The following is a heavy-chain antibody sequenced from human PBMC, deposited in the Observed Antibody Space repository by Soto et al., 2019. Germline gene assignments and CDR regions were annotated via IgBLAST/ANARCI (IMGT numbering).Heavy chain of an antibody. CDR2: IYFTGST. CDR3: ARGSCSSASCYTGDY. D-gene: IGHD2-2*02. Sequence: PSETLSLTCTVSGGTIGSYYWSWIRQPPGKGLEWIGYIYFTGSTNYNPSLKSRVTISVDTSKNQFSLKLTSVTAADTAVYYCARGSCSSASCYTGDYWGQGTLVTVSS. CDR1: GGTIGSYY. V-gene: IGHV4-59*01. J-gene: IGHJ4*02.